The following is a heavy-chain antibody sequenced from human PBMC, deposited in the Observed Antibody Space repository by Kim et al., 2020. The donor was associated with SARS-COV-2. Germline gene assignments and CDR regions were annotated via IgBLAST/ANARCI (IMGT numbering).Heavy chain of an antibody. V-gene: IGHV3-21*01. CDR3: ARGDRLWFGESLTGFDP. Sequence: VKGRFTISRDNAKNSLYLQMNSLRAEDTAVYYCARGDRLWFGESLTGFDPWGQGTLVTVSS. J-gene: IGHJ5*02. D-gene: IGHD3-10*01.